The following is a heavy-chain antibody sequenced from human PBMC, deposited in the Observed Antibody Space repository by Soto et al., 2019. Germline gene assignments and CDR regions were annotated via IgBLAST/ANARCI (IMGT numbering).Heavy chain of an antibody. CDR1: GGSISSGGYS. CDR3: ARGRVVPAASNWFDP. CDR2: IYHSGST. J-gene: IGHJ5*02. Sequence: SETLSLTCAASGGSISSGGYSWSWIRQPPGKGLEWIGYIYHSGSTYYNPSLKSRVTISVDRSKNQFSLKLSSVTAADTAVYYCARGRVVPAASNWFDPWGQGTLVTVSS. V-gene: IGHV4-30-2*01. D-gene: IGHD2-2*01.